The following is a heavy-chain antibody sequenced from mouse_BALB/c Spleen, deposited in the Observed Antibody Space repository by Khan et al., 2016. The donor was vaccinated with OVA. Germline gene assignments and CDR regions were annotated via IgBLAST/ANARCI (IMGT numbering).Heavy chain of an antibody. J-gene: IGHJ3*01. CDR1: GFSLTSYG. CDR3: ARVHYYGYGFAY. D-gene: IGHD1-2*01. CDR2: IWAGGST. V-gene: IGHV2-9*02. Sequence: QVQLKESGPGLVAPSQSLSITCTVSGFSLTSYGVHWVRQPPGKGLEWLGVIWAGGSTNYNSAIMSRMSISKENSKSQVFLKMNSLQTDDTAMYYCARVHYYGYGFAYWGQGTLVTVSA.